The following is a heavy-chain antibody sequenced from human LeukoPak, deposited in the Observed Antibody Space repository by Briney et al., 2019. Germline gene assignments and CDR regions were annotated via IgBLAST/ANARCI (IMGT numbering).Heavy chain of an antibody. V-gene: IGHV3-11*04. J-gene: IGHJ6*04. D-gene: IGHD3-10*02. Sequence: GGSLRLSCAASGFTFSNAWMSWVRQAPGTGLEWVSYISSSGSTIYYADSVKGRFTIFRDNAKNSLYLQMNSLRAEDTAVYYCAELGITMIGGVWGKGTTVTISS. CDR2: ISSSGSTI. CDR3: AELGITMIGGV. CDR1: GFTFSNAW.